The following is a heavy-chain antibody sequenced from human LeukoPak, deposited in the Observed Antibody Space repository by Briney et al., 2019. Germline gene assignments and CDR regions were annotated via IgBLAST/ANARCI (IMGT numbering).Heavy chain of an antibody. CDR1: GFTFSSYW. CDR2: IKEDGSQK. J-gene: IGHJ4*02. V-gene: IGHV3-7*04. Sequence: GGSLRLAFAASGFTFSSYWMSWVRQSPGKGQGWVANIKEDGSQKYYVDSVKARFTISRDNAKNSLYLQMNSLRGEDTAVYYCARGLTRSDYWGQGTLVTVSS. CDR3: ARGLTRSDY.